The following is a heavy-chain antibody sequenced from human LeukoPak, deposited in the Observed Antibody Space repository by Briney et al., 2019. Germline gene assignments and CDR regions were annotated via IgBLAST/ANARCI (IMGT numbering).Heavy chain of an antibody. J-gene: IGHJ4*02. D-gene: IGHD1-26*01. Sequence: GGSLRLSCATSGFTFSSYVMSWVRQAPGKGLEWVSGISDGGGSTYYADSVKGRFTISRDNSKNTLYLQMNSLRAEDTAVYYCAKGGGGTHAFAYWGQGTLVTVSS. CDR3: AKGGGGTHAFAY. CDR2: ISDGGGST. CDR1: GFTFSSYV. V-gene: IGHV3-23*01.